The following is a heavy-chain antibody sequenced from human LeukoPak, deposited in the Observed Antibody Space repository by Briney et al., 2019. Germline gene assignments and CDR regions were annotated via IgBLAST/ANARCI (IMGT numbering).Heavy chain of an antibody. D-gene: IGHD2-2*01. J-gene: IGHJ5*02. CDR2: IYASGST. Sequence: SETLSLTCTVSGGSISSYYWSWIRQPPGKGLEWIGYIYASGSTNYNPSLKSRVTISVDTSKNQFSLKLSSVTAADTAVYYCARRDVVVPAGHNWFDPWGQGTLVTVSS. V-gene: IGHV4-4*09. CDR1: GGSISSYY. CDR3: ARRDVVVPAGHNWFDP.